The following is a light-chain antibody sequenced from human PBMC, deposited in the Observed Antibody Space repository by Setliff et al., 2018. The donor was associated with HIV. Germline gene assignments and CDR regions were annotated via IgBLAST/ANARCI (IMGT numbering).Light chain of an antibody. Sequence: DIVMTQSPASLAVSLGERATINCKSSQSLLYSSNDKNYLAWYQQKSGQPPKLLISWASTRESGVPERFSGSASGTGFTLTISSLQAEDVAVYYCQQYYGIPLTFGQGTKVDIK. J-gene: IGKJ2*01. CDR3: QQYYGIPLT. V-gene: IGKV4-1*01. CDR1: QSLLYSSNDKNY. CDR2: WAS.